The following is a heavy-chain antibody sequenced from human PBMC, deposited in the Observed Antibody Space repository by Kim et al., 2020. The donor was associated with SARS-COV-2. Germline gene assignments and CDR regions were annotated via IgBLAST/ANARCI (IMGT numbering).Heavy chain of an antibody. CDR3: AKGRDSGHFYYYFDM. V-gene: IGHV3-23*03. J-gene: IGHJ4*02. Sequence: GGSLRLSCAASGFSFTSFAMNWVRQAPGKGLEWVSGIYSGASRTFYADSVTGRFTISREDYKDTLFLEMSSLRDEDTAVYYCAKGRDSGHFYYYFDMWGQGTLVTVSS. CDR1: GFSFTSFA. CDR2: IYSGASRT. D-gene: IGHD2-21*02.